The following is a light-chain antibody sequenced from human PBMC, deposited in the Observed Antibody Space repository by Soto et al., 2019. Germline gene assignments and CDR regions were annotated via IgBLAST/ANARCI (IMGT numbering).Light chain of an antibody. V-gene: IGKV1-9*01. CDR1: QGISSY. CDR3: QQLTSYPFT. J-gene: IGKJ3*01. Sequence: DIQLTQSPSFLSASVGDRVTITCRASQGISSYLAWYQQKPGKAPKLLIYAASTLQSGVPSRFSGSGSGTEFTLTISSLQPEDFATYYCQQLTSYPFTFGPGNKVAIK. CDR2: AAS.